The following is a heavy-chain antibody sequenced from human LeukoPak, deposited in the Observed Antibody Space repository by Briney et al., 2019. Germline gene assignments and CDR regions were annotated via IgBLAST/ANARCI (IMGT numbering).Heavy chain of an antibody. D-gene: IGHD2-2*01. CDR1: GNSISSGDNY. V-gene: IGHV4-61*02. CDR2: IYTSRST. CDR3: ARTYCSSTSCPFDY. J-gene: IGHJ4*02. Sequence: SETLSLTCTVSGNSISSGDNYWSWIRQPAGKGLEWIGRIYTSRSTNYNPSLKSRVTISGDTSKNQFSLKLSSVTAADTAVYYCARTYCSSTSCPFDYWGQGTLVTVSS.